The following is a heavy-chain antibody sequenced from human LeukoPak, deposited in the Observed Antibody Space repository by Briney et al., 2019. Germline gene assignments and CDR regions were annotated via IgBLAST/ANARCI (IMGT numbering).Heavy chain of an antibody. CDR1: GFTFSSYA. Sequence: PGGSLRLSCAASGFTFSSYAMSWVRQAPGKGLEWVSAISGSGGSTYYADSVKGRFTISRDNSKNTLYLQMNSLRAEDTAVYYCAKLKITAAGTGDYYFDYWGQGTLVTVSS. CDR2: ISGSGGST. D-gene: IGHD6-13*01. CDR3: AKLKITAAGTGDYYFDY. J-gene: IGHJ4*02. V-gene: IGHV3-23*01.